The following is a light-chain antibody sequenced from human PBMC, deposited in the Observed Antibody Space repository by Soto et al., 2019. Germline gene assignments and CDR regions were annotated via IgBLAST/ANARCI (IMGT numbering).Light chain of an antibody. V-gene: IGKV3-20*01. J-gene: IGKJ3*01. CDR1: QSVASNY. CDR3: HHYNRSPIFT. CDR2: AAS. Sequence: EIVLTKSPGTLSLSPGERATLSCRASQSVASNYLAWYQQRPGQAPRLLIYAASSRAAGIPDRFSGSGSGTDFSLTISRLEPEDFAVYFCHHYNRSPIFTFGPGTTVDIK.